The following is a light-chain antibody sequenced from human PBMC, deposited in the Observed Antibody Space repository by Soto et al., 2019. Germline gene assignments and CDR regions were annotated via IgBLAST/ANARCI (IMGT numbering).Light chain of an antibody. CDR1: QSVLYSSNNKNY. CDR2: WAA. J-gene: IGKJ3*01. CDR3: EPYYSAPST. Sequence: DIVMTQSPDSLAVSLGERATINCKSSQSVLYSSNNKNYLAWYQQKPGQRAKLLIYWAATRASGVPARFSGSGSGSDFTLTISRVQAENVAVYYGEPYYSAPSTVGPGTKADIK. V-gene: IGKV4-1*01.